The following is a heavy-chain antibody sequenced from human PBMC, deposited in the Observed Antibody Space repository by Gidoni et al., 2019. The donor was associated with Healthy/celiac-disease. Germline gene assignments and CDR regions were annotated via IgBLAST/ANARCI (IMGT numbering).Heavy chain of an antibody. CDR2: IWYDGSNK. J-gene: IGHJ4*02. Sequence: QVQLVESGGGVVQPGRSLRLSCAASGFTFSSYGMHWVRQAPGKGLEWVAVIWYDGSNKYYADSVKGRFTISRDNSKNTLYLQMNSLRAEDTAVYYCARDGERITMVRGGTIDYWGQGTLVTVSS. CDR1: GFTFSSYG. V-gene: IGHV3-33*01. CDR3: ARDGERITMVRGGTIDY. D-gene: IGHD3-10*01.